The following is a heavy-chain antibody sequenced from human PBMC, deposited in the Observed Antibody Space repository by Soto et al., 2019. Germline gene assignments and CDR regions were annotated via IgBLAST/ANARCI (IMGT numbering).Heavy chain of an antibody. D-gene: IGHD3-10*01. CDR2: IIPILGIA. CDR3: ARDGRRGYGMDV. J-gene: IGHJ6*02. Sequence: QVQLVQSGAEVKKPGSSVKVSCKASGGTFSSYTISWVRQAPGQGLEWMGRIIPILGIANYAQKFQGRVTITADKSTSTAYMERSRLRSEDTAVYYCARDGRRGYGMDVWGQGTTVTVSS. V-gene: IGHV1-69*08. CDR1: GGTFSSYT.